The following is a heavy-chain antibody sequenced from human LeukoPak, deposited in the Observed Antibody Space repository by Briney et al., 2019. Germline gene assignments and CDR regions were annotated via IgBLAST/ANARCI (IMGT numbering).Heavy chain of an antibody. CDR3: ARYSGYDYLRWFDT. D-gene: IGHD5-12*01. V-gene: IGHV1-69*06. CDR1: GGTFSSYA. Sequence: SVKVSCKASGGTFSSYAISWVRQAPGQGLEWMGGIIPNFGTANYAQKFQGRVTITADKSTSTAYMELSSLRSEDTAVYYCARYSGYDYLRWFDTWGQGTLVTVSS. J-gene: IGHJ5*02. CDR2: IIPNFGTA.